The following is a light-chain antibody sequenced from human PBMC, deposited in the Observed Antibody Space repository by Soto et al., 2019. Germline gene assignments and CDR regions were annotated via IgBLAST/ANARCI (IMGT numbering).Light chain of an antibody. CDR1: QTVLSSSNNKNY. V-gene: IGKV4-1*01. Sequence: DIVMTQSPDSLTVSLGERAIINCRSSQTVLSSSNNKNYLAWYQQKPGQPPKLLIYWASTRQSGVPDRFSGSGSGTDFTLTISSLQAEDVAVYFCQQYYNTPRTFGGGTKVDIK. CDR3: QQYYNTPRT. CDR2: WAS. J-gene: IGKJ4*01.